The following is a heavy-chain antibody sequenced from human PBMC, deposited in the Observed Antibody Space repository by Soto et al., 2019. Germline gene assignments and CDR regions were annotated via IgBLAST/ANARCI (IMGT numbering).Heavy chain of an antibody. V-gene: IGHV3-23*01. CDR3: AKDRRAGGNYGFYCDL. Sequence: GGSLRLSCAASGFTFSSYGMTWVRQAPGKGLEWVSFSSATGAGTYYADSVKGRFTISRDNSKNTLYLQMTSLRADDTAVYYCAKDRRAGGNYGFYCDLWGQGDLVTVSS. J-gene: IGHJ5*02. CDR1: GFTFSSYG. D-gene: IGHD1-7*01. CDR2: SSATGAGT.